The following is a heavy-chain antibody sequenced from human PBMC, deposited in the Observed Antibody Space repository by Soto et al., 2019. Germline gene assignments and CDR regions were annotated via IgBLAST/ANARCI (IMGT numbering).Heavy chain of an antibody. D-gene: IGHD3-3*01. CDR1: GYTFTSYG. J-gene: IGHJ4*02. Sequence: GASVKVSCKASGYTFTSYGISWVRQAPGQGLEWMGWISAYNGNTNYAQKFQGRVTITRDTSASTAYMELSSLRSEDTAVYYCARDRTVLRYFDYWGQGTLVTVSS. CDR3: ARDRTVLRYFDY. CDR2: ISAYNGNT. V-gene: IGHV1-18*01.